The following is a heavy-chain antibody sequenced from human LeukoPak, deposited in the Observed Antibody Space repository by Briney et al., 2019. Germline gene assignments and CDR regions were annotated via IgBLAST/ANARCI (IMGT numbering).Heavy chain of an antibody. J-gene: IGHJ3*02. D-gene: IGHD5-18*01. Sequence: GGSLRLSCAAAGFTFDDYGMSWVRQIPGKGLEWVAGITWNGGSTDYAESVKGRFTISRDNSKNTLYLQMNSLRAEDTAVYYCAKDRSHSTAMVRPDAFDIWGQGTMVTVSS. CDR1: GFTFDDYG. V-gene: IGHV3-20*04. CDR3: AKDRSHSTAMVRPDAFDI. CDR2: ITWNGGST.